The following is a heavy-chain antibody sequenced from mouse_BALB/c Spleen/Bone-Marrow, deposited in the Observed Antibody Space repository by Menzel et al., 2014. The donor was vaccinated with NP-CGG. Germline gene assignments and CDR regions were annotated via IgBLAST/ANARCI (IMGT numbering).Heavy chain of an antibody. J-gene: IGHJ3*01. D-gene: IGHD2-4*01. CDR1: GFSFNSYG. Sequence: DVHLVESGGGLVKSGGSLKLSCAASGFSFNSYGMSWVRQTPEKRLEWVATISGGGSYTFYPDSVKGRFTISRDNAKXNLYLQLSSLRSEDTALYYCARHAYYDQTEVSFVYWGQGTLVTVSA. V-gene: IGHV5-9-2*01. CDR3: ARHAYYDQTEVSFVY. CDR2: ISGGGSYT.